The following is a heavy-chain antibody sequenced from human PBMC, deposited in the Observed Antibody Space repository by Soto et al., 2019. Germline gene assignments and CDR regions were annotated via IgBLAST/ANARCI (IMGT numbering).Heavy chain of an antibody. CDR3: AREYYYDSSGLVGY. D-gene: IGHD3-22*01. CDR2: ISSSGSTI. V-gene: IGHV3-11*01. CDR1: GGSISDYY. Sequence: LSLTCTVSGGSISDYYWSWIRQAPGKGLEWVSYISSSGSTIYYADSVKGRFTISRDNAKNSLYLQMNSLRAEDTAVYYCAREYYYDSSGLVGYWGQGTLVTVSS. J-gene: IGHJ4*02.